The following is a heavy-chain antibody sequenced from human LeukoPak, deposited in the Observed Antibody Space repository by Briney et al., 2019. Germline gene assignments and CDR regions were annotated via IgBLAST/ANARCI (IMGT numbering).Heavy chain of an antibody. CDR2: IIPIFGTA. V-gene: IGHV1-69*01. Sequence: AASVKVSCKASGGTFSSYAISWVRQAPGQGLEWMGGIIPIFGTANCAQKFQGRVTITADESTSAAYMELSSLRSEDTAVYYCARDYGGNSRFDYWGQGTLVTVSS. CDR1: GGTFSSYA. CDR3: ARDYGGNSRFDY. J-gene: IGHJ4*02. D-gene: IGHD4-23*01.